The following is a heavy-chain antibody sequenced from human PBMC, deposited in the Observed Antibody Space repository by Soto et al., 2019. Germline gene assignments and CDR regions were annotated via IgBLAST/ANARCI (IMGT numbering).Heavy chain of an antibody. CDR3: ARGGSRGFYGHDS. CDR1: GYTFNIYD. V-gene: IGHV1-8*01. J-gene: IGHJ4*02. CDR2: MNPDSGYA. Sequence: QVQLVQSGAEMKKPGASMKVSCKASGYTFNIYDITWVRQATGQGLEWMGWMNPDSGYADYAQKFQGRVTMTRNTSINTAYMEWTSLRHEDTAVYYCARGGSRGFYGHDSWGEGSLVTVSS. D-gene: IGHD2-2*01.